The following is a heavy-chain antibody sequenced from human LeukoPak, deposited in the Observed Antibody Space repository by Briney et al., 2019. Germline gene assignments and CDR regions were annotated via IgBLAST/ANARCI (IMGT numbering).Heavy chain of an antibody. CDR1: GFTFSSYA. D-gene: IGHD3-10*01. V-gene: IGHV4-34*01. CDR3: ASLGSGSYSSVDY. CDR2: INHSGST. J-gene: IGHJ4*02. Sequence: GSLRLSCAASGFTFSSYAMSWVRQPPGKGLEWIGEINHSGSTNYNPSLKSRVTISVDTSKNQFSLKLSSVTAADTAVYYCASLGSGSYSSVDYWGQGTLVTVSS.